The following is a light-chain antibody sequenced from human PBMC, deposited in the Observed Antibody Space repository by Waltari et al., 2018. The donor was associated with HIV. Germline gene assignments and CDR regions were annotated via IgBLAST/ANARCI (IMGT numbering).Light chain of an antibody. CDR2: GAS. J-gene: IGKJ5*01. CDR1: QSVSSY. Sequence: EIVLTQSPATLSLSPGERATLSCRASQSVSSYLAWYQQKPGQAPRLLIYGASSRATGIPARFSVSGSGTDFTLTISSREPGDFGVYYCHQRSSWPLTFGQGTRLEIK. V-gene: IGKV3-11*01. CDR3: HQRSSWPLT.